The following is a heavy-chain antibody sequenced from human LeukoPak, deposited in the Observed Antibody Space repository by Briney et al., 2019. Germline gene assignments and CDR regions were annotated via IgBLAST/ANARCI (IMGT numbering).Heavy chain of an antibody. CDR1: GFTVSDNF. CDR3: ARESRYCSSTSCQLDY. Sequence: GGSLRLSCAASGFTVSDNFMSWVRQAPGMGLEWVSVIYTGGTTYYANSVKGRFTISRDTSKNTLFLQMNSLRAEDTAVYYCARESRYCSSTSCQLDYWGQGTLVTVSS. J-gene: IGHJ4*02. CDR2: IYTGGTT. V-gene: IGHV3-66*01. D-gene: IGHD2-2*01.